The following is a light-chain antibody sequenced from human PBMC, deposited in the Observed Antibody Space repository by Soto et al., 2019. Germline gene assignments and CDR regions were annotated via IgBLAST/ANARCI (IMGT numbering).Light chain of an antibody. CDR3: QQYGSSPRT. CDR1: QSVRSY. CDR2: DAS. Sequence: EIVLTQSPATLSLSPGERATLSCRASQSVRSYVAWYQQKPGQAPRLLIYDASNRATGIPARFSGSGSGTDFTLTITRLEPEDFAVYYCQQYGSSPRTFGQGTKVEIK. V-gene: IGKV3-11*01. J-gene: IGKJ1*01.